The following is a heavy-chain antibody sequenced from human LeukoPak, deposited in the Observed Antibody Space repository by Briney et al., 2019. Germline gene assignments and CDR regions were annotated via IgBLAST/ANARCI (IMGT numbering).Heavy chain of an antibody. J-gene: IGHJ4*02. CDR2: ISYDGSNK. CDR3: ARDGRTYYYGSGSYYPDY. V-gene: IGHV3-30-3*01. CDR1: GFTFSSYT. Sequence: GRSLRLSCAASGFTFSSYTMHWVRQAPGKGLEWVAVISYDGSNKYYADSVKGRFTISRDNSKNTLYLQMNSLRAEDTAVYYCARDGRTYYYGSGSYYPDYWGQGTLVTVSS. D-gene: IGHD3-10*01.